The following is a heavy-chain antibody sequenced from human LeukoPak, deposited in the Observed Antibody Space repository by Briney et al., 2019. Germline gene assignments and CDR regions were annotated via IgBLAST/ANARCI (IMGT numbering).Heavy chain of an antibody. D-gene: IGHD3-10*01. CDR2: ISGSGGST. V-gene: IGHV3-23*01. Sequence: GGSLRLSCAASGFTFSSYGMSWVRQAPGKGLEWVSAISGSGGSTYYADSVKGRFTISRDNSKNTLFLQMNRLRAEDTAVYYCASAPQATGRFDYWGQGALVTVSS. CDR3: ASAPQATGRFDY. J-gene: IGHJ4*02. CDR1: GFTFSSYG.